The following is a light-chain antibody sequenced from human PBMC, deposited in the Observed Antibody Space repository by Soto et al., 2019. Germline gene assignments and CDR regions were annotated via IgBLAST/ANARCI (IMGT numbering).Light chain of an antibody. V-gene: IGKV3D-15*01. Sequence: DIVFTQSRVTLYLAPGERATLSCRASQSVANYLLWFQQKPGQAPRLLIYDASNRASGIPARFSGSGSGTEFTLTISSLQSEDFAVYYCQQYNDWPRTFGQGSKVDVK. CDR3: QQYNDWPRT. CDR1: QSVANY. CDR2: DAS. J-gene: IGKJ1*01.